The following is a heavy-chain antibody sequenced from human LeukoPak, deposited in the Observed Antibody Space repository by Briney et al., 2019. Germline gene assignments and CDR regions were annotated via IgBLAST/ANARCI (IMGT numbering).Heavy chain of an antibody. CDR2: IYHSGST. Sequence: PSQTLSLTCAVSGGSISSSNWWSWVRQPPGKGLEWIGEIYHSGSTNYNPSLKSRVTISVDKSKNQFSLKLSSVTAADTAVYYCARVVPAAIGRFDPWGQGTLVTVSS. V-gene: IGHV4-4*02. CDR1: GGSISSSNW. J-gene: IGHJ5*02. D-gene: IGHD2-2*01. CDR3: ARVVPAAIGRFDP.